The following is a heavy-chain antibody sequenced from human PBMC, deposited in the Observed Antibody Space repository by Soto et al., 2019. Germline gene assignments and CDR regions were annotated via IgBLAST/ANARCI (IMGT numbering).Heavy chain of an antibody. CDR3: ARPSIAARTYDAFDI. Sequence: QVQLQQWGAGLLKPSETLSLTCAVYGGSFSGYYWSWIRQPPGKGLEWIGEINHSGSTNYNPSLKSRVTISVDTSKNQFSLKLSSVTAADTAVYYCARPSIAARTYDAFDIWGQGTMVTVSS. CDR2: INHSGST. D-gene: IGHD6-6*01. CDR1: GGSFSGYY. V-gene: IGHV4-34*01. J-gene: IGHJ3*02.